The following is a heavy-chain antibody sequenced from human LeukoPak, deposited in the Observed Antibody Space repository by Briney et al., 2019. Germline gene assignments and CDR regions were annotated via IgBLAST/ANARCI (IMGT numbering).Heavy chain of an antibody. Sequence: SETLSLTCAVYGVSFSGYYWSWIRQPPGKGLEWIGEINHSGSTNYNPSLKSRVTISVDTSKNQFSLKLSSVTAADTAVYYCARGAAARLGYYYYYMDVWGKGTTVTVSS. CDR2: INHSGST. CDR1: GVSFSGYY. D-gene: IGHD6-6*01. CDR3: ARGAAARLGYYYYYMDV. V-gene: IGHV4-34*01. J-gene: IGHJ6*03.